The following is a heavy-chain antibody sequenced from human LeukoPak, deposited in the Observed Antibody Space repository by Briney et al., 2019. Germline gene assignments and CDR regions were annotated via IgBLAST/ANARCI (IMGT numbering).Heavy chain of an antibody. CDR1: GGSIRSSYYY. V-gene: IGHV4-39*07. J-gene: IGHJ4*02. CDR2: IYDSGST. CDR3: ARENPSGYYNRPIDY. Sequence: NPSETLSLTCTVSGGSIRSSYYYWGWIRQPPGKGLEWIGSIYDSGSTYYNPSLKSRVTISVDTSKNQFSLKLSSVTAADTAIYYCARENPSGYYNRPIDYWGQGTLVTVSS. D-gene: IGHD3-22*01.